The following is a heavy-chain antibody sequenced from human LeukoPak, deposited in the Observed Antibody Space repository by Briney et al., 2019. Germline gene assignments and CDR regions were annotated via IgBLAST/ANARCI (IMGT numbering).Heavy chain of an antibody. CDR2: IKGDGSAK. V-gene: IGHV3-7*03. D-gene: IGHD3-22*01. CDR3: AKSPIGYYDSSGYYYDPMIFDY. Sequence: GGSLRLSCAASGFAFSDSWMTWIRQAPGKGLEWVAFIKGDGSAKKYVDSVKGRFTISRDNSKNTLYLQMNSLRAEDTAVYYCAKSPIGYYDSSGYYYDPMIFDYWGQGTLVTVSS. CDR1: GFAFSDSW. J-gene: IGHJ4*02.